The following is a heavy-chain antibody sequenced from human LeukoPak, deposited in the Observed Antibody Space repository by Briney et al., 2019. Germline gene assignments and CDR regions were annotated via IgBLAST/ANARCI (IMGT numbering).Heavy chain of an antibody. V-gene: IGHV3-7*03. CDR1: GFTFSGFW. Sequence: GGSLRLSCAVSGFTFSGFWMSWYRQAPGKGLEWVASINSDGSEGYYADVVKGRFTISRDNAKNSLYLQINSLRAEDTAVYYCARSSYSSSSSVWGQGTMVTVSS. J-gene: IGHJ3*01. CDR2: INSDGSEG. D-gene: IGHD6-6*01. CDR3: ARSSYSSSSSV.